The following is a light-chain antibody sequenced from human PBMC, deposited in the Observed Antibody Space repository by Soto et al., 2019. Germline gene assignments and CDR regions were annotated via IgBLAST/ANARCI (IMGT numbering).Light chain of an antibody. CDR3: QQANSCTIS. J-gene: IGKJ5*01. CDR2: GAS. Sequence: DIQMTQSPSSVSSSVGDRVTITCRPSQGISTWLAWYQQKLGKAPKMXIYGASSLQSGVPSRFSGSGSGTDFTLTISNLQPEDFATYYCQQANSCTISFGQGTRLEIK. V-gene: IGKV1D-12*01. CDR1: QGISTW.